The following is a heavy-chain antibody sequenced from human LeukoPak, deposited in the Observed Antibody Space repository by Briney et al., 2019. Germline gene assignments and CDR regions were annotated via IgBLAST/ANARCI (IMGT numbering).Heavy chain of an antibody. V-gene: IGHV3-48*01. CDR2: ISSSSSTI. D-gene: IGHD3-10*01. CDR3: ARGRNDYGSGIYYQVSPFDY. J-gene: IGHJ4*02. CDR1: GFTFSSYG. Sequence: GGSLRLSCAASGFTFSSYGMHWVRQAPGKGLEWVSYISSSSSTIYYADSVKGRFTISRDNAKNSLYLQMNSLRAEDTAVYYCARGRNDYGSGIYYQVSPFDYWGQGTLVTVSS.